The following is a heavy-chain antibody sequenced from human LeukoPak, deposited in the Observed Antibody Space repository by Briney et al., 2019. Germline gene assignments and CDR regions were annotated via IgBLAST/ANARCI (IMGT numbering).Heavy chain of an antibody. D-gene: IGHD1-1*01. V-gene: IGHV3-7*04. Sequence: GGALRLSCVASGFNLSVYWMAAVRQAPGKRLEWVANIKQDGSETYYVDSVKGRFTISRDNAKNSLSLQMNSLRVEDTAVYYCVREQLRYNWSPYWGQGNLVTVSS. CDR3: VREQLRYNWSPY. CDR1: GFNLSVYW. CDR2: IKQDGSET. J-gene: IGHJ4*02.